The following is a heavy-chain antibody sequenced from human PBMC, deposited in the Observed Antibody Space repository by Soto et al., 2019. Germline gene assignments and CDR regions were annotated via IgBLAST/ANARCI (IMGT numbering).Heavy chain of an antibody. V-gene: IGHV5-51*01. CDR3: ARQRYCSSTSCYTYNWFDP. CDR1: GYSFTSYW. J-gene: IGHJ5*02. CDR2: IYPGDSDT. D-gene: IGHD2-2*02. Sequence: GGSLRLSCKGSGYSFTSYWIGWVRQMPGKGLEWMGIIYPGDSDTRYSPSFQGQVTISADKSISTAYLQWSSLKASDTAMYYCARQRYCSSTSCYTYNWFDPWGQGTLVTVSS.